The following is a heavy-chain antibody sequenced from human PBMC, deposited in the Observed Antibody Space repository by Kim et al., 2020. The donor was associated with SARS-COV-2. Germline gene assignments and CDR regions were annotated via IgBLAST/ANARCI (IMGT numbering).Heavy chain of an antibody. D-gene: IGHD2-21*01. V-gene: IGHV3-48*02. CDR3: ARDPENVARDYYSMDV. CDR1: GFNFRSYC. Sequence: GGSLRLSCVASGFNFRSYCMNWIRHTPGKGLEWLSDIDISGNIVNYADSVKGRFTISRDNGKNSLYLQMNSLRDDDTGLYYCARDPENVARDYYSMDVWGQGTAVTVSS. J-gene: IGHJ6*02. CDR2: IDISGNIV.